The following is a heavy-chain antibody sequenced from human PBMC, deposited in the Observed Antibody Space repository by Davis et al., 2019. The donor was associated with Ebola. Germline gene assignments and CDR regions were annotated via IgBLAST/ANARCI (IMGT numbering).Heavy chain of an antibody. CDR2: IWYDGSNK. CDR3: AKDEARGDIVVVVAGPDY. V-gene: IGHV3-30*02. D-gene: IGHD2-15*01. J-gene: IGHJ4*02. CDR1: GFTFSNYG. Sequence: GESLKISCAASGFTFSNYGMHWVRQAPGKGLEWVTIIWYDGSNKYYVDSVKGRFSISRDNSENTLYLQMNSLRAEDTAVYYCAKDEARGDIVVVVAGPDYWGQGTLVTVSS.